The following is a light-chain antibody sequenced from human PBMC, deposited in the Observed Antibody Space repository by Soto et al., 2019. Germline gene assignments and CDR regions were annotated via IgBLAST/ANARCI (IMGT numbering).Light chain of an antibody. Sequence: QSALTQPASVYGSPGQSITISCTGTSSDIGAYNYVSWYQQHPGKAPKLIIYEVSNRPSGVSIRFSGSKSGNTASLTISGLQAEDEADYYCNSYTSTNTLYVFGTGTKVTVL. CDR2: EVS. J-gene: IGLJ1*01. CDR1: SSDIGAYNY. CDR3: NSYTSTNTLYV. V-gene: IGLV2-14*01.